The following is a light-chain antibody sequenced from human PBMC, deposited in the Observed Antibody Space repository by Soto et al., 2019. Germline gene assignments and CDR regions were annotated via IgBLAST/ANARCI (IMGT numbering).Light chain of an antibody. V-gene: IGKV3-15*01. Sequence: EIVMTQSPGTVSVFPGETVTLSCRASQSVSGYLDWFHQKPGQAPRLVLLRIFTRAIGVPARFSGSGSETEFTLTISGLQCEDSGVYYCLQHYSWPWTFGQGTKVEIK. CDR2: RIF. CDR3: LQHYSWPWT. CDR1: QSVSGY. J-gene: IGKJ1*01.